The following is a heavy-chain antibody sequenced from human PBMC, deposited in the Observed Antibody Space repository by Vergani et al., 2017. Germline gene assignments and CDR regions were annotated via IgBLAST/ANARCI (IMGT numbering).Heavy chain of an antibody. CDR1: GGSISSGDHC. J-gene: IGHJ6*03. D-gene: IGHD6-25*01. CDR2: SFYSGTT. CDR3: ARVDTQVPATSHFYYMDV. V-gene: IGHV4-31*11. Sequence: QVQLQESGPGVVKPSQTLSLTCAVSGGSISSGDHCWTWIRQRPGKGLEWTGYSFYSGTTYDNPSLRSRLTISVDTSQNQFSLKLRSVTAADTAVYYCARVDTQVPATSHFYYMDVWGKGTTVVVSS.